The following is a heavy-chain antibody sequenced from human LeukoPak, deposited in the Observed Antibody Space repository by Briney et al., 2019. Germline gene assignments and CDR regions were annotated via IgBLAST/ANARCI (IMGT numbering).Heavy chain of an antibody. CDR1: GYSISRDYY. V-gene: IGHV4-38-2*02. CDR3: ASFTPIAVAGTSTARVHHDAFDI. J-gene: IGHJ3*02. CDR2: IYHSGDT. D-gene: IGHD6-19*01. Sequence: KASETLSLTCTVSGYSISRDYYWGWIRQPPGEGLEWIGSIYHSGDTHYNPSLKSRVTISVDTSKNQFSLKLSSVTAADTAVYYCASFTPIAVAGTSTARVHHDAFDIWGQGTMVTVSS.